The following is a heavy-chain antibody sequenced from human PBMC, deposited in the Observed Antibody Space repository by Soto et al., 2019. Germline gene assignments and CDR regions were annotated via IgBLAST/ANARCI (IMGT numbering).Heavy chain of an antibody. D-gene: IGHD6-19*01. Sequence: GGSLRLSCAASGFTFSSYVMSWVRQAPGKGLEWVSAISGSGGSAYYADSVEGRFTISRDNSKNTLYLQMNSLRAEDTAVYYCAKMVMANSSGWVPPRGFDSRGKGTRVTVS. V-gene: IGHV3-23*01. CDR1: GFTFSSYV. CDR3: AKMVMANSSGWVPPRGFDS. CDR2: ISGSGGSA. J-gene: IGHJ5*01.